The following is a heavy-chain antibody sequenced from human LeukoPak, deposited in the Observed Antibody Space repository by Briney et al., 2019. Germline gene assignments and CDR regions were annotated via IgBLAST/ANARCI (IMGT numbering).Heavy chain of an antibody. CDR1: GFTFSSYG. CDR3: AKDGADAEYFQH. J-gene: IGHJ1*01. V-gene: IGHV3-30*02. D-gene: IGHD3-10*01. Sequence: GGSLRLSCAASGFTFSSYGMHWVRQAPGKGLEWVAFIRYDGSNKYYADSVKGRFTISRDNSKNTLYLQMNSLRAEDTAVYYCAKDGADAEYFQHWGQGTLVTVSS. CDR2: IRYDGSNK.